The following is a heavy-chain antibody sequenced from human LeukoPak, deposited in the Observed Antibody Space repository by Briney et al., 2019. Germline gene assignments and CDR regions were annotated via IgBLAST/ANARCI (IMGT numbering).Heavy chain of an antibody. D-gene: IGHD1-14*01. CDR2: ISGNGCST. J-gene: IGHJ6*02. CDR3: AKDPLSPEYYYYYYGMDV. CDR1: GFTFSSYA. Sequence: GGSLRLSCAASGFTFSSYAMSWVRHAPRKALEWVSAISGNGCSTYYAGSVKGRFTSSRDNSKNTLYLQMNSLRAEDTAVYYCAKDPLSPEYYYYYYGMDVWGQGTTVTVSS. V-gene: IGHV3-23*01.